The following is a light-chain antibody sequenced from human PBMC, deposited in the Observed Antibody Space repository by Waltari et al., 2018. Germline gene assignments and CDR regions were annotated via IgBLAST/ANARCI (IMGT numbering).Light chain of an antibody. CDR3: QQSSITPLT. J-gene: IGKJ4*01. CDR1: QSIRTY. V-gene: IGKV1-39*01. Sequence: DIQLTQSPSSLPASVGDRVTITCRASQSIRTYLNWYQQKPGTAPKLLIYTASILQTGVSARFSGGGSGADFTLTISSLQPEDFATYYCQQSSITPLTFGGGTKVDI. CDR2: TAS.